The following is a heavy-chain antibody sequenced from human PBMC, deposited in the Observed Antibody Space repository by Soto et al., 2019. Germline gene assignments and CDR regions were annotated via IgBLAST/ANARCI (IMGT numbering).Heavy chain of an antibody. V-gene: IGHV1-18*01. CDR2: ISAYNGNT. J-gene: IGHJ3*02. CDR3: ARXXSSGYDAFDI. CDR1: GYTFTSYG. D-gene: IGHD3-22*01. Sequence: QVQLVQSGAEVKKPGASVKVSCKASGYTFTSYGIXXXXXXXXXXXEWMGWISAYNGNTNYAQKLQGRVTMTTDTXXXXXXXXXXXXXXXXXXXYYXARXXSSGYDAFDIWGQGTMVTVSS.